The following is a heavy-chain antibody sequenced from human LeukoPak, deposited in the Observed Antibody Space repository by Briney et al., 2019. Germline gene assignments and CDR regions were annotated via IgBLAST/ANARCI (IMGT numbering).Heavy chain of an antibody. CDR1: GFTFSNYW. J-gene: IGHJ6*02. Sequence: GSLRLSCAASGFTFSNYWINWVRQAPGKGLVWVANIKQDGSEKYYVDSVKGRFTISRDNAKSSLYLQMNSLRAEDTAVYYCVRAMDVWGQGTTVTVSS. CDR2: IKQDGSEK. V-gene: IGHV3-7*03. CDR3: VRAMDV.